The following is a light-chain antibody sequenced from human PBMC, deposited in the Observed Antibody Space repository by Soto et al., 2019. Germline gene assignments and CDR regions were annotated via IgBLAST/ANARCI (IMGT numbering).Light chain of an antibody. CDR2: DVS. V-gene: IGLV2-14*01. Sequence: QSALTQPASVSGSPGQSITISCTGTSSDVGGYNYVSWYQQHPGKALKLMIYDVSSRPSGVSNRFSGSKSGNTASLTISGLQAEDEADYYCSSYTSSTTLYVFGTGTKLTVL. CDR3: SSYTSSTTLYV. J-gene: IGLJ1*01. CDR1: SSDVGGYNY.